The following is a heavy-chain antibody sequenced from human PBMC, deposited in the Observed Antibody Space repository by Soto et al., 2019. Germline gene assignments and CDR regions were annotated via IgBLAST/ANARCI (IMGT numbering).Heavy chain of an antibody. CDR3: AESMGGSGTYVS. CDR1: GYIFTSYG. V-gene: IGHV1-18*01. J-gene: IGHJ4*02. Sequence: QVPLVQSGAEVKKPGASVKVSCKASGYIFTSYGISWVRQAPGEGLEWMGWISNYNGNTNYAQKVQGRVTMTTDRSTSTAYMELRSLRSDDTAVYYCAESMGGSGTYVSWGQGTLVTVSS. D-gene: IGHD3-10*01. CDR2: ISNYNGNT.